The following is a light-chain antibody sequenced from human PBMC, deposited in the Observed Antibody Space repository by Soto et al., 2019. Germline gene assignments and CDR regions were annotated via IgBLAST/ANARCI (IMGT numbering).Light chain of an antibody. CDR3: QQHISWPLT. CDR1: QSISGT. J-gene: IGKJ4*01. Sequence: EIRVTQSPATLSVSPGGRATLSCRASQSISGTLAWYQQKPGQAPRLLIYGASSRATGIPDRFSGSGSGPDFTLTISNLEPEDFAVYYCQQHISWPLTFGGGTKVDIK. V-gene: IGKV3D-15*01. CDR2: GAS.